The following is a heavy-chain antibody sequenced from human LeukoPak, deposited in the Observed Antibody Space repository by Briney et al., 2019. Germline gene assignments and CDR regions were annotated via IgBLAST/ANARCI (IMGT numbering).Heavy chain of an antibody. CDR2: ISYDGSNK. Sequence: ARSLRLSCAASGFTFSSYAMHWVRQAPGKGLEWVAVISYDGSNKYYADSVKGRFTISRDNSKNTLYLQMNSLRAEDTAVYHCAKGRKSYYYGMDVWGQGTTVTVSS. J-gene: IGHJ6*02. CDR1: GFTFSSYA. CDR3: AKGRKSYYYGMDV. V-gene: IGHV3-30*04.